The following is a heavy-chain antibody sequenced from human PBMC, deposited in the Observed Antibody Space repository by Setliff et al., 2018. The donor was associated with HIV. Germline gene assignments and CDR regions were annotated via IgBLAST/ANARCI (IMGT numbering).Heavy chain of an antibody. Sequence: ASVKVSCKASGYTPSTYGMHWVRQAPGQRLEWMGWINAGKGNTRYPQRFQGRVTITRDTSASPGYMELSNLGSEDTAVYYCAKSGVRGGGVYFYFMDVWGKGTTVTVSS. CDR2: INAGKGNT. D-gene: IGHD3-10*01. V-gene: IGHV1-3*01. J-gene: IGHJ6*03. CDR1: GYTPSTYG. CDR3: AKSGVRGGGVYFYFMDV.